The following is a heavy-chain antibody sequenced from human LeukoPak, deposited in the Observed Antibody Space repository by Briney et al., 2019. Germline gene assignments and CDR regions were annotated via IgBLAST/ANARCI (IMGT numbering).Heavy chain of an antibody. CDR3: ARLSEQLVRGPFDY. CDR2: ISGSGGST. V-gene: IGHV3-23*01. J-gene: IGHJ4*02. Sequence: GGSLRLSCAASGFTFSSYTMSWVRQAPGKGLEWVSSISGSGGSTYYADSVKGRFAISRDNSKNTLYLQMNSLRAEDTAVYYCARLSEQLVRGPFDYWGQATLVTVSS. CDR1: GFTFSSYT. D-gene: IGHD6-6*01.